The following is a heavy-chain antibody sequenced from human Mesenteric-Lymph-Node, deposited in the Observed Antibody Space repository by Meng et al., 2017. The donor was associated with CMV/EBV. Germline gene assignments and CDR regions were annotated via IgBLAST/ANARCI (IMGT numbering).Heavy chain of an antibody. CDR1: GLTFRNYP. J-gene: IGHJ4*02. V-gene: IGHV3-30-3*01. CDR3: ATDGPVSVLRSGSYGYYFDY. CDR2: ISYDGNNK. D-gene: IGHD3-3*01. Sequence: GESLKISCAASGLTFRNYPMHWVRQAPGKGLEWVAIISYDGNNKYYADSVKGRFTISRDSSKNTLYMEINSLRTEDTAVYYCATDGPVSVLRSGSYGYYFDYWGQGTLVTVSS.